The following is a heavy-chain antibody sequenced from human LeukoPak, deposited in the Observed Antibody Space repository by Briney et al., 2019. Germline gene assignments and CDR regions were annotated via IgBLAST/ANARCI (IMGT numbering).Heavy chain of an antibody. Sequence: SETLSLTCAVYGGSFSGYYWSWIRQPPGKGLEWIGEINHSGSTNYNPSLKSRVTISVDTSKNQFSLKLSSVTAADTAVYYCAKDPYRSFYDFWSGPAFDYWGQGTLVTVSS. CDR1: GGSFSGYY. CDR3: AKDPYRSFYDFWSGPAFDY. J-gene: IGHJ4*02. CDR2: INHSGST. D-gene: IGHD3-3*01. V-gene: IGHV4-34*01.